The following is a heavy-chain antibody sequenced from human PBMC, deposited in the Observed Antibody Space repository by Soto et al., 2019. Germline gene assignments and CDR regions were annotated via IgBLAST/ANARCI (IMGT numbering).Heavy chain of an antibody. Sequence: QVQLQQWGAGLLKPSETLSLTCAVYGGSFSGYYWSWIRQPPGKGLEWIGEINHSGSTNYNPSLKGRGTISVDTSKNQFYLKLSSVTAADTAVYYCARVPRFHNYDFWSGNYYYYYMDVWGKGTTVTVSS. V-gene: IGHV4-34*01. CDR2: INHSGST. CDR1: GGSFSGYY. J-gene: IGHJ6*03. CDR3: ARVPRFHNYDFWSGNYYYYYMDV. D-gene: IGHD3-3*01.